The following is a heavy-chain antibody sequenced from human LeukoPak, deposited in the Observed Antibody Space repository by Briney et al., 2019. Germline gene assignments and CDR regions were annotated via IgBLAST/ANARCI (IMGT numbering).Heavy chain of an antibody. J-gene: IGHJ5*02. D-gene: IGHD4-17*01. CDR1: GGSIRTGGYY. CDR3: ARFQNDGDPRGTFDP. CDR2: IYYSGST. Sequence: SQTLSLTCTVSGGSIRTGGYYWSWIRQQSGKGLEWIGYIYYSGSTYYNPSLKSRASVSIDTSKNQFSLKLSSVTAADTAVYYCARFQNDGDPRGTFDPWGQGTQVTVSS. V-gene: IGHV4-31*03.